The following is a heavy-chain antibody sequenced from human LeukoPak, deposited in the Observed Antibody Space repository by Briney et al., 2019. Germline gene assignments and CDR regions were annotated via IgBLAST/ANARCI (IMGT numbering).Heavy chain of an antibody. V-gene: IGHV3-21*01. Sequence: PGGSLRLSCAASGFTFSSYSMHWVRQAPGKGLEWVSSITSSSSNILYADSVKGRFTISRDNAKNSLYLQMSTLRAEDTAVYYCARILSSGYYTGFDYWGQGTLVTVSS. CDR2: ITSSSSNI. CDR1: GFTFSSYS. D-gene: IGHD3/OR15-3a*01. J-gene: IGHJ4*02. CDR3: ARILSSGYYTGFDY.